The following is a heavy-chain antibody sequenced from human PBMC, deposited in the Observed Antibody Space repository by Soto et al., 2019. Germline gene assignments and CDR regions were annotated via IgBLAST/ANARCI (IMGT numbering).Heavy chain of an antibody. J-gene: IGHJ5*02. Sequence: EASVNVSCKASRGTFSSHTISWVRQAPGKGLEWIGRIIPILGIANSAQKFQGRVTITADKSTSTAYMELSSLRSEDTAVYYCTKDAKFDDIYTGYFVNDLWGQGTPVTVSS. V-gene: IGHV1-69*04. CDR1: RGTFSSHT. CDR2: IIPILGIA. D-gene: IGHD3-9*01. CDR3: TKDAKFDDIYTGYFVNDL.